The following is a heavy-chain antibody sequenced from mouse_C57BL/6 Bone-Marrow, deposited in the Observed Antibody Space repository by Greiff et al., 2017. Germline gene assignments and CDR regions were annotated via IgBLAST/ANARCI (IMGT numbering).Heavy chain of an antibody. D-gene: IGHD1-1*01. CDR1: GYTFTSYW. CDR3: EREDFNYYGSSPAWFAY. Sequence: VKLQQPGAELVMPGASVKLSCKASGYTFTSYWMHWVKQRPGQGLEWIGEIDPSDSYTNYNQKFKGKSTLTVDKSSSTAYMQLSSLTSEDSAVYYGEREDFNYYGSSPAWFAYWGQGTLVTVSA. J-gene: IGHJ3*01. V-gene: IGHV1-69*01. CDR2: IDPSDSYT.